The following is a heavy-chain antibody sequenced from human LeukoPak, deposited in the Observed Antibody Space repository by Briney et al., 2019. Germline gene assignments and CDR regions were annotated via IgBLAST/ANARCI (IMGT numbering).Heavy chain of an antibody. V-gene: IGHV4-34*01. D-gene: IGHD6-13*01. CDR1: GGSFSGYY. CDR2: IYHSGST. Sequence: SETLSLTCAVYGGSFSGYYWSWIRQPPGKGLEWIGSIYHSGSTYYNPSLKSRVTISVDTSKNQFSLRLSSVTAADTAVYYCARSYASSWYWNWFDPWGQGTLVTVSS. CDR3: ARSYASSWYWNWFDP. J-gene: IGHJ5*02.